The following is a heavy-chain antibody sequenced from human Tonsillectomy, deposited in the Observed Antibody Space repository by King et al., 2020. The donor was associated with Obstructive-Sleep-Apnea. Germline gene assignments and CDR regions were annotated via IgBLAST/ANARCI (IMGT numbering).Heavy chain of an antibody. D-gene: IGHD6-19*01. CDR2: ISGSGDTV. Sequence: VQLVESGGGLVQPGGSLRLSCTASGFSFSSHSMDWVRQAPGKGLGWGSYISGSGDTVYYADSLKGRFPISRDNAKNPLHLQMNSLTAEDTAVYYCARDDASGWYFDLWGQGTQVTVSS. J-gene: IGHJ4*02. V-gene: IGHV3-48*04. CDR1: GFSFSSHS. CDR3: ARDDASGWYFDL.